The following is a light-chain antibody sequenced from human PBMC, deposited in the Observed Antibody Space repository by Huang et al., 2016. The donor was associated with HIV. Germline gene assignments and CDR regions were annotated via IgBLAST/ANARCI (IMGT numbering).Light chain of an antibody. V-gene: IGKV2-28*01. CDR2: LGS. CDR3: MQGLQTPYT. CDR1: QSLLRSCVYNY. Sequence: IVMTQSPLSLPATRGAPAFLARNSSQSLLRSCVYNYLDWYLQKTGQSPQLRIYLGSNRASGVPDRFSGIGAGTDFTLSISRVETEDVGVYYCMQGLQTPYTFGQGTNLEIK. J-gene: IGKJ2*01.